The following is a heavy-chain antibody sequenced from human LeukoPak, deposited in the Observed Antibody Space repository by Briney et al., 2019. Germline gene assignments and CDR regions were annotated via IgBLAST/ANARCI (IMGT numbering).Heavy chain of an antibody. CDR2: ISGSGGST. V-gene: IGHV3-23*01. Sequence: TGGSLRLSGAASGFTFSSYAMSWVRQAPGKGLEWVSAISGSGGSTYYADSVKGRFTISRDNSKNTLYLQMNSLRAEDTAVYYCAKSRLKDWGSYWGQGTLVTVSS. D-gene: IGHD3-16*01. CDR1: GFTFSSYA. J-gene: IGHJ4*02. CDR3: AKSRLKDWGSY.